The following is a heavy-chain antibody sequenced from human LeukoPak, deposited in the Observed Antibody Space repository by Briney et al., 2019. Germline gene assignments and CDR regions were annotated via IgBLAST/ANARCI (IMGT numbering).Heavy chain of an antibody. V-gene: IGHV1-8*01. CDR3: ARRMITFGGVIAN. CDR2: MNPNSGNT. Sequence: EASVKVSCKASGYTFTSYDINWVRQATGQGFEWMGWMNPNSGNTGYAQKFQGRVTMTRNTSISTAYMELSSLRSEDTAVYYCARRMITFGGVIANWGQGTLVTVSS. D-gene: IGHD3-16*02. CDR1: GYTFTSYD. J-gene: IGHJ4*02.